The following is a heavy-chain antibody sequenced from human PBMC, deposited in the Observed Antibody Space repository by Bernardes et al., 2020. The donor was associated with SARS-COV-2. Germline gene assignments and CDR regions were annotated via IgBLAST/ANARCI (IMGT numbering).Heavy chain of an antibody. J-gene: IGHJ2*01. V-gene: IGHV3-30*02. CDR1: GFTFTVNG. D-gene: IGHD1-26*01. CDR2: LSQDATHK. CDR3: AKDQGYLGKFGL. Sequence: GGSLRLSCAASGFTFTVNGMHWFRQAPGKGLEWVAFLSQDATHKIYADSVKGRFTISRDISKTTLYLQMNGLRPEDTAIYFCAKDQGYLGKFGLWGRGTLVTVSS.